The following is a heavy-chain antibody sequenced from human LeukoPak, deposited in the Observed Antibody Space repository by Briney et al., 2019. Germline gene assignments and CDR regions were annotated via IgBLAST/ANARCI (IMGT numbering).Heavy chain of an antibody. CDR3: ARSHGGITIRNWFDP. J-gene: IGHJ5*02. Sequence: ASVKVSCKASGYTFTGYYMHWVRQAPGQGLEWMGWINPNSGGTNYAQKFQGRVTMTRDTSISTAYMELSRLGSDDTAVYYCARSHGGITIRNWFDPWGQGTLVTVSS. CDR1: GYTFTGYY. V-gene: IGHV1-2*02. D-gene: IGHD3-3*01. CDR2: INPNSGGT.